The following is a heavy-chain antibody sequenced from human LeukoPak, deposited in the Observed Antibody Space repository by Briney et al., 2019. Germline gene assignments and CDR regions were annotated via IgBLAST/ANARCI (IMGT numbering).Heavy chain of an antibody. V-gene: IGHV4-39*01. D-gene: IGHD2-15*01. J-gene: IGHJ4*02. CDR1: GGSISSSSYY. CDR2: IYYSGST. Sequence: SETLSLTCTVSGGSISSSSYYWGWIRQPPGKGLEWIGSIYYSGSTYYNPSLKSRVTISVDTSKNQFSLKLSSVTAADTAVYYRARQVVVAATRYFDYWGQGTLVTVSS. CDR3: ARQVVVAATRYFDY.